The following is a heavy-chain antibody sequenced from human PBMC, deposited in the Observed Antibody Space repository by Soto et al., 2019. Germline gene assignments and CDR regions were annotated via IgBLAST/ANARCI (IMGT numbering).Heavy chain of an antibody. CDR2: IIPILGIA. J-gene: IGHJ4*02. V-gene: IGHV1-69*02. Sequence: GASVKVSCKASGGTFSSYTISWVRQAPGQGLEWMGRIIPILGIANYAQKFQGRVTITADKSTSTAYMELSSLRSEDTAVYYCASDLNLIPDTAMVTEYYFDYWGQGTLVTVSS. D-gene: IGHD5-18*01. CDR1: GGTFSSYT. CDR3: ASDLNLIPDTAMVTEYYFDY.